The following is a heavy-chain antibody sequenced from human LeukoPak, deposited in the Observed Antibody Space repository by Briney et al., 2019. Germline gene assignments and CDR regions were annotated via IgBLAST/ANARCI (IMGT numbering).Heavy chain of an antibody. CDR2: ISGSGGST. J-gene: IGHJ4*02. V-gene: IGHV3-23*01. Sequence: EGSLRLSCAASGFTFSSYAMSWVRQAPGKGLEWVSAISGSGGSTYYADSVKGRFTISRDNSKNTLYLQMNSLRAEDTAVYYCAKDSLITIFGVVRYWGQGTLVTVSS. CDR1: GFTFSSYA. CDR3: AKDSLITIFGVVRY. D-gene: IGHD3-3*01.